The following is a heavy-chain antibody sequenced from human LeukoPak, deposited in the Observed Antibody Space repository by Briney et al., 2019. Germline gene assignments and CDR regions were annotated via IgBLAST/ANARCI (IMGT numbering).Heavy chain of an antibody. D-gene: IGHD3-22*01. Sequence: GASVKVSCKASGGTFSSYAISWVRQAPGQGLEWMGGIIPIFGTANYAQKFQGRVTITADESTSTAYMELSSLRSEDTAFYYCAKDKVDDLRGHYYRGAYFQHWGQGTLVTVSS. V-gene: IGHV1-69*13. CDR1: GGTFSSYA. J-gene: IGHJ1*01. CDR2: IIPIFGTA. CDR3: AKDKVDDLRGHYYRGAYFQH.